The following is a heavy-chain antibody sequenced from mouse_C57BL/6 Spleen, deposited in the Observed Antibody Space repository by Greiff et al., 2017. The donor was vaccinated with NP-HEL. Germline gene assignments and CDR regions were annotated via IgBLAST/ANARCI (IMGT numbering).Heavy chain of an antibody. CDR1: GYTFTDYY. CDR2: IYPGSGNT. J-gene: IGHJ4*01. Sequence: QVQLQQSGAELVRPGASVKLSCKASGYTFTDYYTNWVKQRPGQGLEWIARIYPGSGNTYYNEKFKGKATLTADKSSSTAYMQLSSLTYEDSAVYSGARHYGSNHYAMDYWGQGTSVTVSS. D-gene: IGHD1-1*01. CDR3: ARHYGSNHYAMDY. V-gene: IGHV1-76*01.